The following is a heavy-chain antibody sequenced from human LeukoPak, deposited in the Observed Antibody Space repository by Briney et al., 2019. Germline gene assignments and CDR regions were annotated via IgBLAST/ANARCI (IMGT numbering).Heavy chain of an antibody. J-gene: IGHJ4*02. CDR2: INSDGSSI. CDR1: GFTFSSYW. V-gene: IGHV3-74*03. D-gene: IGHD5-12*01. CDR3: AREGRASGYDFDC. Sequence: QSGGSLRLSCAASGFTFSSYWMPWVRQAPGKGLVWVSRINSDGSSITYADSVRGRFTISRDNAKNTLYLQMNSLRVEDTAVYYCAREGRASGYDFDCWGQGTLVTVSS.